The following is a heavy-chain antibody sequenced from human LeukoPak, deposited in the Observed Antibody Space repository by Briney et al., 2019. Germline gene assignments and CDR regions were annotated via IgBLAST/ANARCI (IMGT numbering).Heavy chain of an antibody. D-gene: IGHD2-15*01. Sequence: GGSLRLSCAASGFTFSSYGMHWVRQAPGKGLEWVAFIRYDGSNKYYADSVKGRFTISRDNSKNTLYLQMNSLRAEDTAVNYCAKDVVYCSGGSCYGLGAFDIWGQGTMVTVSS. CDR1: GFTFSSYG. CDR2: IRYDGSNK. V-gene: IGHV3-30*02. J-gene: IGHJ3*02. CDR3: AKDVVYCSGGSCYGLGAFDI.